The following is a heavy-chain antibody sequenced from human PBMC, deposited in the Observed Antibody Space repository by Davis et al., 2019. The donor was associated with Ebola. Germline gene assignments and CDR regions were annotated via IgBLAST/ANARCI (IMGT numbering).Heavy chain of an antibody. CDR2: IYPGDSDT. J-gene: IGHJ5*02. CDR3: ARQGNSGYYTASVA. Sequence: GESLKISCKDSGNSFTSHWIGWVRQMPGKGLDWMGIIYPGDSDTRYSPSFQGQVTISADKSTSTAYLQWTSLKASDTATYYCARQGNSGYYTASVAWGQGTLVTVSS. D-gene: IGHD3-3*01. V-gene: IGHV5-51*01. CDR1: GNSFTSHW.